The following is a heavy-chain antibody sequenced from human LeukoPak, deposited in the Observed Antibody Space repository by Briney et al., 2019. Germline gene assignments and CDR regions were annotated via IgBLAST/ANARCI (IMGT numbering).Heavy chain of an antibody. CDR1: GGSISSSY. CDR3: ARTETTYYFDY. D-gene: IGHD1-1*01. J-gene: IGHJ4*02. V-gene: IGHV4-59*01. CDR2: IHYSGST. Sequence: SGTLSLTSTVSGGSISSSYWSWVPHPPGEGLERIGYIHYSGSTNYNPSVKSRVTISVDTSKNQFSLQLSSVTAADTAVYYCARTETTYYFDYWGQGTLVTVSS.